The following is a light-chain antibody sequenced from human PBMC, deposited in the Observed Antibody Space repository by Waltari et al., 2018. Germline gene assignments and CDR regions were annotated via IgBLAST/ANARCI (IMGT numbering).Light chain of an antibody. Sequence: EILLTQSPGTLSLSPGERATLSCRASQSVIGSYLAWFQQKPGQAPRLLIYGASSRATGIPDRFSGSGSGTDFTLTISRLEPEDFAVYYCQHYGSSPSFGQGTKLEI. J-gene: IGKJ2*01. CDR3: QHYGSSPS. CDR1: QSVIGSY. V-gene: IGKV3-20*01. CDR2: GAS.